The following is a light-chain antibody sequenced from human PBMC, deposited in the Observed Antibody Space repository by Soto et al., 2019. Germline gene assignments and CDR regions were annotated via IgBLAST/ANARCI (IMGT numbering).Light chain of an antibody. Sequence: DIQXXQSPSFXXASVGDRVTXXXXASQGXXXYLAWYQQKPGKAPKLLIYAASTLQSGVPSRFSGSGSGTEFTLTISSLQPEDFATYYCQQLNSYPFTFGGGTKVEIK. CDR2: AAS. V-gene: IGKV1-9*01. CDR3: QQLNSYPFT. CDR1: QGXXXY. J-gene: IGKJ4*01.